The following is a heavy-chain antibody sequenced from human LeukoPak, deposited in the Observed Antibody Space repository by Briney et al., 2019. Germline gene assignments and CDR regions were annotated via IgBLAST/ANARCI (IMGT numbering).Heavy chain of an antibody. CDR3: ARRRDGHNFSVRAVGTEHYYYGMDV. CDR1: GYTFTSYY. CDR2: INPSVGST. V-gene: IGHV1-46*01. D-gene: IGHD5-24*01. Sequence: ASVKVSCKASGYTFTSYYMHWVRQAPGQGLEWMGIINPSVGSTSYAQKFQGRVTMTRDTSTSTVYMELSSLRSEDTAVYYCARRRDGHNFSVRAVGTEHYYYGMDVWGQGTTVTVSS. J-gene: IGHJ6*02.